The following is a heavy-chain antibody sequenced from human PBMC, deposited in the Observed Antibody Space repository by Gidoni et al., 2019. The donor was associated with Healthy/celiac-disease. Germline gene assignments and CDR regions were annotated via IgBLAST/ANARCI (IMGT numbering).Heavy chain of an antibody. CDR1: GYTFTSYA. D-gene: IGHD2-2*01. Sequence: QVQLVQPGAEAKKPGSSVKVSCKASGYTFTSYAMHWVRQAPGQRLEWMGWINAGDGNTKYSQKFQGRVTITRDTSASTAYMELSSLRSEDTAVYYCARGPAVPRVPAAPRSWFDPWGQGTLVTVSS. J-gene: IGHJ5*02. V-gene: IGHV1-3*01. CDR3: ARGPAVPRVPAAPRSWFDP. CDR2: INAGDGNT.